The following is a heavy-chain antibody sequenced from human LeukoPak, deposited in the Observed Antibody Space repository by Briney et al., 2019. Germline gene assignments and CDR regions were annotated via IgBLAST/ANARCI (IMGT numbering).Heavy chain of an antibody. CDR1: GFTFSSYA. Sequence: PGGSLRLSCAASGFTFSSYAMSWARQAPGKGLEWVSGISVSDGVTYYANSVKGRFSISRDNSKNTLYLQMNSLRAEDTAVYYCAKSKSSSAYDAFDIWGQGTMVTVSS. J-gene: IGHJ3*02. D-gene: IGHD6-25*01. V-gene: IGHV3-23*01. CDR2: ISVSDGVT. CDR3: AKSKSSSAYDAFDI.